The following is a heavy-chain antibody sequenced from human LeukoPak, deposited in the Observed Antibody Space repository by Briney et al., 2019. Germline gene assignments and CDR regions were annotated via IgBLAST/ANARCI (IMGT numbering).Heavy chain of an antibody. V-gene: IGHV3-30*02. CDR2: IRYDGSNK. CDR3: AKDYGSGSYYPY. CDR1: GFTFSSYG. J-gene: IGHJ4*02. D-gene: IGHD3-10*01. Sequence: TGGSLRLSCAASGFTFSSYGMHWVRQAPGKGLEWVAFIRYDGSNKYYADSAKGRLTISRDNSKNTLYLQMNSLRAEDTAVYYCAKDYGSGSYYPYWGQGTLVTVSS.